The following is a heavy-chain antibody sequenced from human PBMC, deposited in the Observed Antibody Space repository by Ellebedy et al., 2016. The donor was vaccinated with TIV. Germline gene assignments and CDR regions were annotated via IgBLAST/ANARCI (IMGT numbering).Heavy chain of an antibody. D-gene: IGHD5-18*01. CDR3: TTDLEAMVTFAFDI. J-gene: IGHJ3*02. CDR2: ISSSSSYI. Sequence: GESLKISXAASGFTFSSYSMNWVRQAPGKGLEWVSSISSSSSYIYYADSVKGRFTISRDNAKNSLYLQMNSLRAEDTAVYYCTTDLEAMVTFAFDIWGQGTMVTVSS. V-gene: IGHV3-21*01. CDR1: GFTFSSYS.